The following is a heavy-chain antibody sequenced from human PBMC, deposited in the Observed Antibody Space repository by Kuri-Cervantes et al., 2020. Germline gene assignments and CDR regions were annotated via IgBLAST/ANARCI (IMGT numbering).Heavy chain of an antibody. CDR1: GGSISSSSYY. J-gene: IGHJ4*02. Sequence: ESLKISCTVSGGSISSSSYYWGWIRQPPGKGLEWIGSIYYSGSTYYNPSLKGRVTISVDTSKNQFSLKLSSVTAADTAVYYCARGLSIAAAGILDYWGQGTLVTVSS. D-gene: IGHD6-13*01. V-gene: IGHV4-39*07. CDR3: ARGLSIAAAGILDY. CDR2: IYYSGST.